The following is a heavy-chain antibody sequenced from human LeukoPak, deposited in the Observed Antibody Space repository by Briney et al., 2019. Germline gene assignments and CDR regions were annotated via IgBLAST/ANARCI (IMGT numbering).Heavy chain of an antibody. CDR3: ARVTGYMIEDYFDY. D-gene: IGHD3-22*01. Sequence: SETLSLTCTVSGGSISSSSYYWGWIRQPPGKGLEWIGSIYYSGSTYYNPSLKSRVTISVDTSKNQFSLRLSSVTAADAAVYYCARVTGYMIEDYFDYWGQGTLVTVSS. J-gene: IGHJ4*02. CDR2: IYYSGST. V-gene: IGHV4-39*07. CDR1: GGSISSSSYY.